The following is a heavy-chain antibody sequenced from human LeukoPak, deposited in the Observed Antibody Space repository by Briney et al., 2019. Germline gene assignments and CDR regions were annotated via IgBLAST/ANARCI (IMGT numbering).Heavy chain of an antibody. J-gene: IGHJ3*02. D-gene: IGHD2-2*01. CDR1: GGSLSNYY. Sequence: SETLSLTCAVYGGSLSNYYWSWIRQPPGKGLEWIGEINDRGKTIYNPSLKSRVTISIDTSKNQFSLKLTSGIAADTAMYYCARPVYCSSTTCTGPFHIWGQGKMVTVSS. CDR2: INDRGKT. V-gene: IGHV4-34*01. CDR3: ARPVYCSSTTCTGPFHI.